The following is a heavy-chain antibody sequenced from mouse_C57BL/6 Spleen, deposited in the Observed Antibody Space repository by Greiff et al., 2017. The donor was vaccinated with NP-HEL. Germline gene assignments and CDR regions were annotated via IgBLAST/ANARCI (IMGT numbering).Heavy chain of an antibody. CDR1: GYTFTSYW. D-gene: IGHD1-1*01. CDR3: ARDGSSYRGVYYFDY. V-gene: IGHV1-61*01. CDR2: IYPSDSET. J-gene: IGHJ2*01. Sequence: QVQLQQPGAELVRPGSSVKLSCKASGYTFTSYWMDWVKQRPGQGLEWIGNIYPSDSETHYNQKFKDKATLTVDKSSSTAYMQLSSLTSDDSAVYYCARDGSSYRGVYYFDYWGQGTTLTVSS.